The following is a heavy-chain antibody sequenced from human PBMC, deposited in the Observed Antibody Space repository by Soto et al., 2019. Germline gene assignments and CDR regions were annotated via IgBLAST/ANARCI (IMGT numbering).Heavy chain of an antibody. CDR1: GGSISSGDYY. CDR2: IYYSGST. Sequence: SETLSLTCTVSGGSISSGDYYWSRIRQPPGKGLEWTGYIYYSGSTNYNPSLKSRVTISVDTSKNQFSLKLSSVTAADTAVYYCARVGDYIWGSYPNWFDPWGQGTLVTVS. J-gene: IGHJ5*02. V-gene: IGHV4-30-4*02. CDR3: ARVGDYIWGSYPNWFDP. D-gene: IGHD3-16*01.